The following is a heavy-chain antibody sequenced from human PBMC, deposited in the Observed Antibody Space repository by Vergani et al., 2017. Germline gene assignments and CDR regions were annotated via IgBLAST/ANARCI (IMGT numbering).Heavy chain of an antibody. Sequence: VQSGAEVKKPGASVRISCQASGYTFTNYGINWVRQAPGQGLEWMGWINPSSGDTNSAQKFQGRVTMTRDTSISTAYMELNGLRFDDTAVYYCARAGRTTGTPIWGQGTLVSVSS. CDR3: ARAGRTTGTPI. CDR1: GYTFTNYG. D-gene: IGHD1-1*01. J-gene: IGHJ4*02. V-gene: IGHV1-2*02. CDR2: INPSSGDT.